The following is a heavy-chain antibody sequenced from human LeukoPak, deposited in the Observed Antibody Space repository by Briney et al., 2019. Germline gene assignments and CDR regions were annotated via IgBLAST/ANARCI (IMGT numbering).Heavy chain of an antibody. D-gene: IGHD3-3*01. CDR3: ARHGPLYDIWSAQFYFDY. Sequence: PSETLSLTCTVPGGSISTFYWSWIRQRPGKGLEWIGYIYYSGTTNYNPSLKSRVTISVDMSKSQFSLNLSSVTAADTALYYCARHGPLYDIWSAQFYFDYWGQGTLVAVSS. CDR2: IYYSGTT. V-gene: IGHV4-59*08. CDR1: GGSISTFY. J-gene: IGHJ4*02.